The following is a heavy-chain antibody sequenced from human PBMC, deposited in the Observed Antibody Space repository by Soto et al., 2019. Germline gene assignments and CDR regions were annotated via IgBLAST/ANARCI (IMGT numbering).Heavy chain of an antibody. V-gene: IGHV3-7*01. CDR3: ARGDISASYWYGGFEI. CDR1: GFTFSSYW. CDR2: IKQDGSEK. Sequence: GGSLRLSCAASGFTFSSYWMSWVRQAPGKGLEWVANIKQDGSEKYYVDSVKGRFTISRDNAKNSLYLQMNSLRAEDTAVYYCARGDISASYWYGGFEIWGQGTMVTVSS. D-gene: IGHD1-26*01. J-gene: IGHJ3*02.